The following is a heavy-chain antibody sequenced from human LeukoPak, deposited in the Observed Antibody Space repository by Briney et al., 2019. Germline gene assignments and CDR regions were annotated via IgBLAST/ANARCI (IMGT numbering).Heavy chain of an antibody. D-gene: IGHD3-10*01. CDR1: GFTFSSYG. J-gene: IGHJ4*02. Sequence: SLRLSCAASGFTFSSYGMHWVRQAPGKGLEWVAVISYDGSNKYYADSVKGRFTISRDNSKNTLYLQMNSLRAEDTAVYYCAKDLGLWFGSGMGNWGQGTLVTVSS. V-gene: IGHV3-30*18. CDR3: AKDLGLWFGSGMGN. CDR2: ISYDGSNK.